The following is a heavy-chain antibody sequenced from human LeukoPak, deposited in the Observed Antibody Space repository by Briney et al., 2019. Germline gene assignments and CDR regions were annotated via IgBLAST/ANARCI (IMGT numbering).Heavy chain of an antibody. CDR3: ARDQGVVVPAAIRLRGSDAFDI. CDR1: GFTFNNYA. D-gene: IGHD2-2*02. J-gene: IGHJ3*02. Sequence: PGGSLRLSCAASGFTFNNYAMTWVRQAPGKGLEWVSAISGGGSTYYADSVKGRFTISRDNSKNALYLQMNSLRAEDTAVYYCARDQGVVVPAAIRLRGSDAFDIWGQGTMVTVSS. V-gene: IGHV3-23*01. CDR2: ISGGGST.